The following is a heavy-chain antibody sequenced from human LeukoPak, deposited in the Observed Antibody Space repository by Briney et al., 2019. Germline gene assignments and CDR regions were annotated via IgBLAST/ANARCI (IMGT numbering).Heavy chain of an antibody. Sequence: ASVKVSCKASGYTFTSYYMHWVRQAPGQGLEWVGIINPSGGSTSYAQKFQGRVTMTRDTSTSTVYMELSSLRSEDTAVYYCARDGVDGYNLWDFDYWGQGTLVTVSS. CDR1: GYTFTSYY. CDR3: ARDGVDGYNLWDFDY. CDR2: INPSGGST. D-gene: IGHD5-24*01. J-gene: IGHJ4*02. V-gene: IGHV1-46*01.